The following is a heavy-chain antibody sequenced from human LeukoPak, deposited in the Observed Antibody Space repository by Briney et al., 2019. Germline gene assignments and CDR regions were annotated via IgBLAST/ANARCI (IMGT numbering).Heavy chain of an antibody. D-gene: IGHD3-10*01. J-gene: IGHJ6*03. CDR1: GGSISSDNW. Sequence: SGTLSLTCAVSGGSISSDNWWGWVRQTAGKGLEWIGESDHSGSTNYNPSLKSRVTISVDTSKNQFSLKLSSVTAADTAVYYCARGVLLWFGELFGSYYYYYMDVWGKGTTVTVSS. V-gene: IGHV4-4*02. CDR2: SDHSGST. CDR3: ARGVLLWFGELFGSYYYYYMDV.